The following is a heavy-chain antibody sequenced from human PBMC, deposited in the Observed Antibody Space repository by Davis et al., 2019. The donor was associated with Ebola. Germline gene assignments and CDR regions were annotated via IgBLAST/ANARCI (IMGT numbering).Heavy chain of an antibody. CDR1: GYTLVSYY. CDR2: INPSGGTT. V-gene: IGHV1-46*01. Sequence: AASVKVSCKASGYTLVSYYAHWVRQAPGQGLEWMGIINPSGGTTTYAQKFQGRVTMTRDTSTNTLYMELSSLTSGDTAVYYCASLITFGGVIVRNYFDYWGQGTLVTVSS. J-gene: IGHJ4*02. D-gene: IGHD3-16*02. CDR3: ASLITFGGVIVRNYFDY.